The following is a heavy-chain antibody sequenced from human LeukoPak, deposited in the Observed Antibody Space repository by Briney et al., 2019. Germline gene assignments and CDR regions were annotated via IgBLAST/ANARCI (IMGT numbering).Heavy chain of an antibody. CDR1: GFSLSTSGVG. J-gene: IGHJ5*02. CDR3: VHTRTYDTSGLIPS. D-gene: IGHD3-22*01. V-gene: IGHV2-5*02. Sequence: SGPTLVKPTQTLTLTCTFSGFSLSTSGVGVGWIRQPPGKALEWHALIYWDDDKRYSPSLKSRLTITKDTSKNQVVLTMTNMDPVDTATYYCVHTRTYDTSGLIPSWGQGTLVTVSS. CDR2: IYWDDDK.